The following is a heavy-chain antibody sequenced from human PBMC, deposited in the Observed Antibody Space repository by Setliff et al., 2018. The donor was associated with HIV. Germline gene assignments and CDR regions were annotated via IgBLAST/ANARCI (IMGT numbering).Heavy chain of an antibody. V-gene: IGHV4-59*11. CDR1: GGSISSHY. CDR2: IYYSGRT. Sequence: SETLSLTCTVSGGSISSHYWGWIRQPPGKGLEWIGYIYYSGRTNHNPSLKSRVTISVDTSKNQFSLNLSSVTAADTAVYYCATTRGPYSYDSSGHREGAFGIWGQGTMVTVSS. J-gene: IGHJ3*02. CDR3: ATTRGPYSYDSSGHREGAFGI. D-gene: IGHD3-22*01.